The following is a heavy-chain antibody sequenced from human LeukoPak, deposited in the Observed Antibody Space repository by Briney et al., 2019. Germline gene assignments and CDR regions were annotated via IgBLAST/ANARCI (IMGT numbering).Heavy chain of an antibody. CDR3: TPGVGATTPMDY. J-gene: IGHJ4*02. CDR1: GFTFDDYG. V-gene: IGHV3-15*01. D-gene: IGHD1-26*01. Sequence: GGSLRLSCAASGFTFDDYGMSWVRQAPGKGLEWVGRIKSKTDGGTTDYAAPVKGRFTISRDDSKNTLYLQMNSLKTEDTAVYYCTPGVGATTPMDYWGQGTLVTVSS. CDR2: IKSKTDGGTT.